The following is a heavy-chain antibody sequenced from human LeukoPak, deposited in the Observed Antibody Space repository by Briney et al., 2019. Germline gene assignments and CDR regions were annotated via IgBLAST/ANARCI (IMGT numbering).Heavy chain of an antibody. Sequence: GASVKVSCKASGYTFTSYAMNWVRQAPGQGLEWMGWINTNTGNPTYAQGFTGRFVFSLDTSVSTAYLQISSLKAEDTAVYYCARPPQDTGTTRDLDYWGQGTLVTVSS. V-gene: IGHV7-4-1*02. CDR2: INTNTGNP. D-gene: IGHD5-18*01. CDR1: GYTFTSYA. J-gene: IGHJ4*02. CDR3: ARPPQDTGTTRDLDY.